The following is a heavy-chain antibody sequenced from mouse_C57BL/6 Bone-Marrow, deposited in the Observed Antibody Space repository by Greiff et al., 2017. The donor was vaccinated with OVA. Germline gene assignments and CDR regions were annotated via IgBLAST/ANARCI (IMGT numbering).Heavy chain of an antibody. Sequence: VQLQQSGAELARPGASVKLSCKASGYTFTSYGISWVKQRTGQGLEWIGEIYPRSGNTYYNEKFKGKATLTADKSSSTAYMERRSLTSEDSAVYFCAKERINWDLAYWGQGTLVTVSA. CDR2: IYPRSGNT. V-gene: IGHV1-81*01. CDR1: GYTFTSYG. CDR3: AKERINWDLAY. D-gene: IGHD4-1*02. J-gene: IGHJ3*01.